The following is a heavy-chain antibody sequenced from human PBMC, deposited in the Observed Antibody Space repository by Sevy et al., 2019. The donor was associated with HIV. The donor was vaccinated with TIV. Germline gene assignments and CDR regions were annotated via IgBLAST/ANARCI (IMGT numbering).Heavy chain of an antibody. J-gene: IGHJ4*02. CDR3: ARTPILVIPGATDLYFDN. CDR1: GGTISNYA. V-gene: IGHV1-69*13. CDR2: IIPIFGTT. D-gene: IGHD2-2*01. Sequence: ASVKVSCKASGGTISNYALSWARQAPGQGLEWMGGIIPIFGTTNFAQTFQGRVTITADEFTSTAYMELSSLRSADTAVYYCARTPILVIPGATDLYFDNWGQGTLVTVSS.